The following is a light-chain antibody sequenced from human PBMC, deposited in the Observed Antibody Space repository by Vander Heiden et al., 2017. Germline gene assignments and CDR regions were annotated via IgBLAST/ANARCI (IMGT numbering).Light chain of an antibody. V-gene: IGKV1-39*01. CDR3: QQRDSTPFT. Sequence: DIRMTQSPSSLSASVGDRVTITCRASQSISSYLNWYQQKPVKAPKLLIYAASSLQSGVPSRFSGSGSGTDFTLTIRSLQPEDFATYYCQQRDSTPFTFGHGTKVDIK. J-gene: IGKJ3*01. CDR2: AAS. CDR1: QSISSY.